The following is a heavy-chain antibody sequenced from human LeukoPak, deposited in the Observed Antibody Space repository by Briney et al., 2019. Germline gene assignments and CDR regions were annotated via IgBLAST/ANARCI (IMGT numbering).Heavy chain of an antibody. CDR2: IFPGNSDT. D-gene: IGHD5-18*01. CDR1: GSSFPSYW. Sequence: GASLKISCEGSGSSFPSYWIGWARQMPGKGLEWMAIIFPGNSDTRYSPSFQGQVTISVDKSISTAYLQWGGLKASDSAMYYCVRHNNYALDYWGQGTLVTVSS. J-gene: IGHJ4*02. V-gene: IGHV5-51*01. CDR3: VRHNNYALDY.